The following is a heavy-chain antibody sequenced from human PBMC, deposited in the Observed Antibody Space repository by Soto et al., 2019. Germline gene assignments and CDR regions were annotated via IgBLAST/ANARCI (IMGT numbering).Heavy chain of an antibody. J-gene: IGHJ3*02. V-gene: IGHV3-30*03. CDR1: GFTFSSYG. CDR3: AGYCSGGSCPDTFDI. D-gene: IGHD2-15*01. CDR2: ILYDGSNR. Sequence: PGGSLRLSCAASGFTFSSYGMHWVRQAPGKGLEWVAVILYDGSNRYYADSVRDRFTISRDNSKKTLYLQMSSLRAEDTAVYYCAGYCSGGSCPDTFDIWGRGTMVTVSS.